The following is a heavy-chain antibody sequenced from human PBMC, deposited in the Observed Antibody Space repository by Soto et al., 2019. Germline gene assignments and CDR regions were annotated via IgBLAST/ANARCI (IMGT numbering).Heavy chain of an antibody. J-gene: IGHJ4*02. CDR3: ARDSVFYDSTGDFDY. V-gene: IGHV3-7*01. Sequence: EVQLVESGGGLVQPGGSLRLSCEASEFAFGRYWMSWVGQAPGKGLEWVANIKQDGSETYYVDSVKGRFTISRDNAKNSLYLQMSSLRAEDTAVYYCARDSVFYDSTGDFDYWGQGTVVTVSS. D-gene: IGHD3-22*01. CDR2: IKQDGSET. CDR1: EFAFGRYW.